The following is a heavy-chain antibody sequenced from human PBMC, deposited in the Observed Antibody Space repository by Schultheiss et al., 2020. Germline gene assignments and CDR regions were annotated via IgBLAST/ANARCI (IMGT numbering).Heavy chain of an antibody. CDR3: AKDLNYYGSGSYFVGPFDP. J-gene: IGHJ5*02. Sequence: GGSLRLSCAASGFTFSSYGMHWVRQAPGKGLEWVAVIWYDGSNKYYADSVKGRFTISRDNSKNTLYLQMNSLRAEDTAVYYCAKDLNYYGSGSYFVGPFDPWGQGTLVTVSS. CDR2: IWYDGSNK. V-gene: IGHV3-33*06. CDR1: GFTFSSYG. D-gene: IGHD3-10*01.